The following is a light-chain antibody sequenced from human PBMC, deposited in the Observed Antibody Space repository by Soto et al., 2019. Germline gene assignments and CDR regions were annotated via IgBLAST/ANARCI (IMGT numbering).Light chain of an antibody. CDR1: SSDVGGYNY. J-gene: IGLJ1*01. V-gene: IGLV2-14*03. Sequence: QSVLTQPASVSGSPGQSITISCTETSSDVGGYNYVSWYQHHPGKAPKLIIFDVSNRPSGVSNPFSGSKSGNTASLTISGLQPEDEADYYCSSYTTSNTRQIVFGTGTKVPVL. CDR3: SSYTTSNTRQIV. CDR2: DVS.